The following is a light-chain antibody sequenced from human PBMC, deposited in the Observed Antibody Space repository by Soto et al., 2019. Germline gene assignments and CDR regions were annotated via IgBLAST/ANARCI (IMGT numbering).Light chain of an antibody. V-gene: IGKV3-15*01. Sequence: EIVMTQSPVTLSVSPGERVTLSCRASQSVSSNLAWYQQKPGQAPSLLIYGAFTRATGIPARFSGTGSGTELTLTISSLQSEDFALYYCQQYNDWPLTFGQGTKGDIK. CDR2: GAF. J-gene: IGKJ1*01. CDR3: QQYNDWPLT. CDR1: QSVSSN.